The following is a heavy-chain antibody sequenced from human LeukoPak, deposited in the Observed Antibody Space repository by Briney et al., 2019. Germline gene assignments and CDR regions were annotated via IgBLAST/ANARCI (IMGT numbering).Heavy chain of an antibody. V-gene: IGHV1-46*01. D-gene: IGHD6-19*01. CDR3: ARRAVAGDFDY. CDR1: GYTFTSYY. CDR2: INPSGGST. Sequence: GASVKVSCKASGYTFTSYYMHWVRQAPGQGLEWMGIINPSGGSTSYAQKFQGRVTMTRDMSTSTVYMELSSLRSEDTAVYYCARRAVAGDFDYWGQGTLVTVSS. J-gene: IGHJ4*02.